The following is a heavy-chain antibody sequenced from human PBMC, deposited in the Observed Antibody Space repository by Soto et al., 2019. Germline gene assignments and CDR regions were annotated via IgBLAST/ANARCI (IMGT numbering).Heavy chain of an antibody. CDR3: AGERDYGDYEDFDI. CDR2: LSYDGSNT. Sequence: GGSLRLSCAASGFTFSSYAMHGVRRAPGKGLEWVAVLSYDGSNTYYADSVKGRFTISRDNSKNPLYLQMTSLRAEDTAVYYCAGERDYGDYEDFDIWGQGTMVTVSS. D-gene: IGHD4-17*01. V-gene: IGHV3-30-3*01. CDR1: GFTFSSYA. J-gene: IGHJ3*02.